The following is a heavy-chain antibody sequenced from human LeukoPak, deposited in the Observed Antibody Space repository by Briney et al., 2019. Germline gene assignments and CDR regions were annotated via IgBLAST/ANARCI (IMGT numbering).Heavy chain of an antibody. CDR2: INPSGGGT. V-gene: IGHV1-46*01. Sequence: ASVKVSCKASGYTFTGYYMHWVRQAPGQGLEWMGIINPSGGGTSYAQKFQGRVTMTRDTSTSTVYMELSSLRSEDTAVYYCARTDSSGYYYDYWGQGTLVTVSS. D-gene: IGHD3-22*01. CDR3: ARTDSSGYYYDY. J-gene: IGHJ4*02. CDR1: GYTFTGYY.